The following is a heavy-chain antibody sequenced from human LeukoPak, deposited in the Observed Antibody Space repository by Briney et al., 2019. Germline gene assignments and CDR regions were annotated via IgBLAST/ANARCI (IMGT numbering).Heavy chain of an antibody. Sequence: ASVKVSCKASGYTFTGYYMHWVRQAPGQGLEWMGWISAYNGNTNYAQKLQGRVTMTTDTSTSTAYMELRSLRSDDTAVYYCARTYYYDSSGYYPYYFDYWGQGTLVTVSS. J-gene: IGHJ4*02. V-gene: IGHV1-18*04. CDR1: GYTFTGYY. CDR2: ISAYNGNT. CDR3: ARTYYYDSSGYYPYYFDY. D-gene: IGHD3-22*01.